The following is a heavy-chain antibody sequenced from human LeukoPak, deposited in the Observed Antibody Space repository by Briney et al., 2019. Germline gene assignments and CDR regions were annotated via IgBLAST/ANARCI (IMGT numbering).Heavy chain of an antibody. CDR2: ISGSGGST. J-gene: IGHJ5*02. V-gene: IGHV3-23*01. D-gene: IGHD5/OR15-5a*01. CDR3: AKDPLSTIFDWFDP. CDR1: GFTFSNYA. Sequence: PGGSLRLSCAASGFTFSNYAMSWVRRAPGKGLEWVSAISGSGGSTYYADSVKGRFTISRDNSKNTLYLQMNSLRAEDTAVYYCAKDPLSTIFDWFDPWGQGTLVTVTS.